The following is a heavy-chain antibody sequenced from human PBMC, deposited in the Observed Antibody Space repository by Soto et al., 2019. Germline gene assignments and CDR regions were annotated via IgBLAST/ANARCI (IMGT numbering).Heavy chain of an antibody. V-gene: IGHV3-73*01. CDR1: GFTFSGSA. D-gene: IGHD3-22*01. J-gene: IGHJ6*02. CDR3: TRPYYYDSSGYPYYYYYYGMDV. Sequence: GGSLRLSCAASGFTFSGSAMHWVRQASGKGLEWVGRIRSKANSYATAYAASVKGRFTISRDDSKNTAYLQMNSLKTEDTAVYYCTRPYYYDSSGYPYYYYYYGMDVWGQGTTVTVSS. CDR2: IRSKANSYAT.